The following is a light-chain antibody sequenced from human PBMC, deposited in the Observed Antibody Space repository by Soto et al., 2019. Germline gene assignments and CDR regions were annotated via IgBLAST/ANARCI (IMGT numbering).Light chain of an antibody. J-gene: IGKJ5*01. CDR3: QQYGGSPIT. Sequence: EIVLTQSPGTLSLSPGERATLSCRASQSVISNLAWYQQKPGQAPRLLISGASNRATGIPDRFSGSGSGTDFTLTISRLEPDDFALYFCQQYGGSPITFGLGTRLE. CDR2: GAS. V-gene: IGKV3-20*01. CDR1: QSVISN.